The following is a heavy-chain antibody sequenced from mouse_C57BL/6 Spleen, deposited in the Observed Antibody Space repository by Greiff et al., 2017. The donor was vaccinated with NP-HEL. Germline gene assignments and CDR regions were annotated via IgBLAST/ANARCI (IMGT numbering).Heavy chain of an antibody. D-gene: IGHD4-1*01. CDR1: GYAFSSSW. CDR3: ARGNWDDY. J-gene: IGHJ2*01. CDR2: LYTGDGDT. V-gene: IGHV1-82*01. Sequence: QVQLQQSGPELVKPGASVKLSCKASGYAFSSSWMNWVNQRPGKGLEWIGRLYTGDGDTNYNGRLKGKSTLTADKSSSTDFRRLSSLTSEDSAVDFCARGNWDDYWGQGTTLTVSS.